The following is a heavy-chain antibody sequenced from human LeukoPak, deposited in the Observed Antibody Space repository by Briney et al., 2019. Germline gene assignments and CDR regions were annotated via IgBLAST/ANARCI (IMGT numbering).Heavy chain of an antibody. CDR1: GYTFTSYG. CDR2: ISAYNGNT. J-gene: IGHJ6*02. Sequence: ASVKVSCKASGYTFTSYGISRVRQAPGQGLEWMGWISAYNGNTNYAQKLQGRVTMTTDTSTSTAYMELRSLRSDDTAVYYCARDKDRSGWYSYYYYGMDVWGQGTTVTVSS. D-gene: IGHD6-19*01. CDR3: ARDKDRSGWYSYYYYGMDV. V-gene: IGHV1-18*01.